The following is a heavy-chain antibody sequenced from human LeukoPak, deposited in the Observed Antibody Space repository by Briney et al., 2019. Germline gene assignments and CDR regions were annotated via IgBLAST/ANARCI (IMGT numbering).Heavy chain of an antibody. CDR1: GFTFSTYW. CDR3: TRSPSLGGSYWGFDY. J-gene: IGHJ4*02. CDR2: LSPDGSSS. Sequence: PGGSLRLSCAASGFTFSTYWMHWVREAPGKGLVGVSRLSPDGSSSIYADSVKGRFTVSRDNAKNTVYLQMNSLRADDTAVYYCTRSPSLGGSYWGFDYWGQGTLLTVSS. D-gene: IGHD1-26*01. V-gene: IGHV3-74*01.